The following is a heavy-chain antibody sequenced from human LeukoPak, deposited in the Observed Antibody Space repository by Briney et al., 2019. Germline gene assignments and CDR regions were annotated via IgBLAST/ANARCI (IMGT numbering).Heavy chain of an antibody. D-gene: IGHD2-15*01. Sequence: PGGSLRLSCAASAFTFSSYAMSWVRQAPGKGLEWVSGTSTSGGSTYYADSVKGRFTISRDNSKNTLSLQMTSLRAEDTAVYYCATARGGYWGQGTPVTVSS. V-gene: IGHV3-23*01. J-gene: IGHJ4*02. CDR2: TSTSGGST. CDR1: AFTFSSYA. CDR3: ATARGGY.